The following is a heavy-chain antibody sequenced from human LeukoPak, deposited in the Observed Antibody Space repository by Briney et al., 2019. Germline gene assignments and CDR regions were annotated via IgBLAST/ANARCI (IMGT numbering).Heavy chain of an antibody. Sequence: GASVKVSCKASGYIFTKYVVHWVRQAPGQRPEWMXWIKAGNGDTKYSQNFQGRLTITRDTSASTVYMELSSLTSEDTALYYCARDDCGDTCYPGGYWGQGTLVTVSS. CDR2: IKAGNGDT. CDR3: ARDDCGDTCYPGGY. CDR1: GYIFTKYV. V-gene: IGHV1-3*01. J-gene: IGHJ4*02. D-gene: IGHD2-21*01.